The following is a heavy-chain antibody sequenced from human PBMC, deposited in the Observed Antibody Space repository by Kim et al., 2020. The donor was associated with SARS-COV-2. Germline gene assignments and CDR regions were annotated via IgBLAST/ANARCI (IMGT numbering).Heavy chain of an antibody. Sequence: GESLKISCKGSGYSFTSYWIGWVRQMPGKGLEWMGIIYPGDSNTRYSPSFQGQVTISADKSISSAYLQWSGLKASDTAMYYCARGVVPAAISAFDIWGQGTMVTVSS. D-gene: IGHD2-2*02. CDR3: ARGVVPAAISAFDI. CDR2: IYPGDSNT. CDR1: GYSFTSYW. J-gene: IGHJ3*02. V-gene: IGHV5-51*01.